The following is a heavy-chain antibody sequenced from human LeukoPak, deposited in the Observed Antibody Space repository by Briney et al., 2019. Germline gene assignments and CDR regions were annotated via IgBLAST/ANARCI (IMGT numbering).Heavy chain of an antibody. CDR2: IWYDGSYK. D-gene: IGHD2-15*01. J-gene: IGHJ4*02. V-gene: IGHV3-33*01. CDR1: AFTFSSYG. Sequence: PGGSLRLSCAASAFTFSSYGMHWVRQAPGKGLEWVAVIWYDGSYKYYADSVKGRFTISRDNSKNTLYPQMNSLRAEDTAVYTCARDFCSGGSCYNFDSWAQGTLVTVS. CDR3: ARDFCSGGSCYNFDS.